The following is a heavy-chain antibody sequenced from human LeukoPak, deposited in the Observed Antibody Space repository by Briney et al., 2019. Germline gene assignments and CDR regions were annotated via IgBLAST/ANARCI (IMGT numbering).Heavy chain of an antibody. D-gene: IGHD3-16*01. Sequence: GASVKVSCKASGYTFTGYYLHWVRQAPGQGLEWMGCVNPNSGDTNYAQKFQGSVTMTRDTSISTVYMELSRLRSDDTAVYYCARVVDPGGYYYFYYMDVWGKGTTVTVSS. V-gene: IGHV1-2*02. CDR2: VNPNSGDT. CDR1: GYTFTGYY. J-gene: IGHJ6*03. CDR3: ARVVDPGGYYYFYYMDV.